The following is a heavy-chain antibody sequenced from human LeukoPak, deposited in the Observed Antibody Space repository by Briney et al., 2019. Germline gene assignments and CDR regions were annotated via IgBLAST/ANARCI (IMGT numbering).Heavy chain of an antibody. CDR2: INSDGSST. CDR3: ARDKVYYGSGTYGY. CDR1: GFTFSSYW. Sequence: GGSLRFSCAASGFTFSSYWMHWVRQVPGKGLLWVSHINSDGSSTSYADSVKGRFTISRDNAKNTLYLQMNSLRAEDTAVYFCARDKVYYGSGTYGYWGQGTLVTVSS. J-gene: IGHJ4*02. V-gene: IGHV3-74*01. D-gene: IGHD3-10*01.